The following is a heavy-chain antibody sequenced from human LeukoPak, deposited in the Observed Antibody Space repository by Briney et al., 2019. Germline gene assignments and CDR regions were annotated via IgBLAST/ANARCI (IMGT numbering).Heavy chain of an antibody. Sequence: GGSLRLSCAAPGFTFTRYEMNWVREAPGKGLGWVSHSISGGSTMHYAVSVKGRFTFSRDNAKNSLYLQMNSLIAEDTAVYYCARGDRYDEYYFDYGGQGTLITVSS. CDR1: GFTFTRYE. V-gene: IGHV3-48*03. D-gene: IGHD5-24*01. J-gene: IGHJ4*02. CDR3: ARGDRYDEYYFDY. CDR2: SISGGSTM.